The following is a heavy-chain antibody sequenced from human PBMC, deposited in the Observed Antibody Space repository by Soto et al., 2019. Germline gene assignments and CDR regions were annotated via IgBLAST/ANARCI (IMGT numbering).Heavy chain of an antibody. Sequence: QVQLVESGGGVVQPGRSLRLSCAASGFSFSISPMHWVRQAPGKGPEWVALISYDGTNKFCADSVKGRLTISRDNSTRTLYLQVDSLRPEDAAVYYCARDPKTSGGQHWAFNYFDSWGQGTLVTVSS. CDR3: ARDPKTSGGQHWAFNYFDS. V-gene: IGHV3-30-3*01. CDR1: GFSFSISP. D-gene: IGHD7-27*01. CDR2: ISYDGTNK. J-gene: IGHJ4*02.